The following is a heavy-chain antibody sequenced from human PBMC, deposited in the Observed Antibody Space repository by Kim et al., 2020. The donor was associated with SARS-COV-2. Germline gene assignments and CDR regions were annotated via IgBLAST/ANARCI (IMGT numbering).Heavy chain of an antibody. Sequence: SETLSLTCTVSGGSISSYYWSWIRQPPGKGLEWIGYIYYSGSTNYNPSLKSRVTISVDTSKNQFSLKLSSVTAADTDVYYCARDQGGATTYWGQGTLVTVSS. D-gene: IGHD1-26*01. CDR3: ARDQGGATTY. J-gene: IGHJ4*02. CDR2: IYYSGST. V-gene: IGHV4-59*01. CDR1: GGSISSYY.